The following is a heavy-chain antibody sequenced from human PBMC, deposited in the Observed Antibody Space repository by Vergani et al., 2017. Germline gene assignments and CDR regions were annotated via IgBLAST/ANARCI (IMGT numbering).Heavy chain of an antibody. CDR1: GYTFTDYY. CDR2: VDPEDGET. V-gene: IGHV1-69-2*01. J-gene: IGHJ3*02. Sequence: EVQLVQSGAEVKKPGATVKISCKVSGYTFTDYYMHWVQQAPGKGLEWMGLVDPEDGETIYAEKFQGRVTITADTSTDTAYMELSSLRSEDTAVYYCARVKSGAVLRSFDWLSQGAFDIWGQGTMVTVSS. D-gene: IGHD3-9*01. CDR3: ARVKSGAVLRSFDWLSQGAFDI.